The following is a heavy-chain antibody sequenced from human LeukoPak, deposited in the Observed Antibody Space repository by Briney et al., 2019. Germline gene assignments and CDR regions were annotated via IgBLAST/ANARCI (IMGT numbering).Heavy chain of an antibody. CDR1: GDSVSRSDSY. V-gene: IGHV4-39*01. CDR2: IYYSGRT. D-gene: IGHD3-22*01. CDR3: ARRRYYDGSGYLE. J-gene: IGHJ1*01. Sequence: SSGTLSLTCSVSGDSVSRSDSYWDWIRQPPGKGLEWIGTIYYSGRTYYSPSLKSRVTMSVDPSNNQFSLNLRSVTAADTAVYYCARRRYYDGSGYLEWGQGTLLSVSS.